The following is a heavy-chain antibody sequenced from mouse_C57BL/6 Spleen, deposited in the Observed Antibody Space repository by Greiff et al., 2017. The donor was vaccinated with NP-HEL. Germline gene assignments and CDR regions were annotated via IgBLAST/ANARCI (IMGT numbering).Heavy chain of an antibody. Sequence: EVQLQQSVAELVRPGASVKLSCTASGFNIKNTYMHWVKQRPEQGLEWIGRIDPANGNTKYAPKFQGKATITADTSSNTAYLQLSSLTSEDTAIYYCARDLRYGSSYVYYYAMDYWGQGTSVTVSS. V-gene: IGHV14-3*01. CDR3: ARDLRYGSSYVYYYAMDY. CDR1: GFNIKNTY. J-gene: IGHJ4*01. D-gene: IGHD1-1*01. CDR2: IDPANGNT.